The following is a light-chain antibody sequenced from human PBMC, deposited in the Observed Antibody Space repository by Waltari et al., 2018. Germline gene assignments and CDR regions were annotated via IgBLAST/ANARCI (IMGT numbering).Light chain of an antibody. CDR3: QQYNDWPPYT. Sequence: EVVMTQYPVTLSVSPGERATLSCRASQSVTSNSAWYQQAAGQPPRLLIYETSTRVTGVPARFSGSGSGTEFTLTISSLQSEDSAVYDCQQYNDWPPYTFGQGTKLEIK. CDR1: QSVTSN. CDR2: ETS. V-gene: IGKV3-15*01. J-gene: IGKJ2*01.